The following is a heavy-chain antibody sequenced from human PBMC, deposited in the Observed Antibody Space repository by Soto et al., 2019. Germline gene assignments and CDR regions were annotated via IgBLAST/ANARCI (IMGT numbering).Heavy chain of an antibody. CDR3: ARLERQQQRDY. CDR2: IYHSGST. D-gene: IGHD6-13*01. Sequence: QVQLQESGPGLVKPSGTLSLTCAVSGDSISSSKWWSWVRQPQGKGLEWIGEIYHSGSTNYNPSLKSRVIISVDKSKNQFSLTLSSVTDADTAVYYCARLERQQQRDYWGQGTLVTVSS. V-gene: IGHV4-4*02. J-gene: IGHJ4*02. CDR1: GDSISSSKW.